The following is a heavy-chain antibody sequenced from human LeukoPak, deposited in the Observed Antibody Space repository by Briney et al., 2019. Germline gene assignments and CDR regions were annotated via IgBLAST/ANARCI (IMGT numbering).Heavy chain of an antibody. CDR3: ARGGSSGWLVDY. J-gene: IGHJ4*02. CDR1: GYTFTGYY. CDR2: INPNSGGT. V-gene: IGHV1-2*02. D-gene: IGHD6-19*01. Sequence: ASVKVSCEASGYTFTGYYMHWVRQAPGQGLEWMGWINPNSGGTNYAQKFQGRVTITRDTSISTAYMELSRLRSDDTAVYYCARGGSSGWLVDYWGQGTLVTVSS.